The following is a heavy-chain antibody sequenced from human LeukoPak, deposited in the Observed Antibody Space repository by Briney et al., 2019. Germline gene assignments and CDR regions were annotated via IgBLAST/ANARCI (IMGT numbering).Heavy chain of an antibody. CDR2: ISWDGGST. CDR3: AKDIGHYYYMDV. CDR1: GFTFSSYA. Sequence: GGSLRLSCAASGFTFSSYAMSWVRQAPGKGLEWVSLISWDGGSTYYADSVKGRFTISRDNSKNSLYLQMNSLRAEDTALYYCAKDIGHYYYMDVWGKGTTVTVSS. V-gene: IGHV3-43D*03. J-gene: IGHJ6*03.